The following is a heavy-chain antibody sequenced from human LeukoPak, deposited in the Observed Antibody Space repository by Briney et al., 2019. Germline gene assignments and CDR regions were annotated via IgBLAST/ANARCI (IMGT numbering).Heavy chain of an antibody. CDR3: ARQRDSSGYYGGNDY. V-gene: IGHV4-39*01. Sequence: SETLSLTCTVSGGSISSSGYYWGWIRQPPGKGLEWIGSIYYSGSTYYNPSLKSRVTISVDTSKNQFSLKLSSVTAADTAVYYCARQRDSSGYYGGNDYWGQGTLVTVSS. D-gene: IGHD3-22*01. J-gene: IGHJ4*02. CDR1: GGSISSSGYY. CDR2: IYYSGST.